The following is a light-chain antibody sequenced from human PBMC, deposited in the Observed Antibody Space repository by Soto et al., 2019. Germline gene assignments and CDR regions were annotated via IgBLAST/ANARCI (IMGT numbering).Light chain of an antibody. J-gene: IGKJ5*01. CDR3: QQYGSSPVT. Sequence: EIVLTQSPGTLSLSPGERATLSCRASQSVSSSYLAWYQQKPGQAPRLLIYGASSRATGIPDRFSGSGSGTDFTLTISRLEPEDFAVYFCQQYGSSPVTFGQGTRLETK. CDR2: GAS. V-gene: IGKV3-20*01. CDR1: QSVSSSY.